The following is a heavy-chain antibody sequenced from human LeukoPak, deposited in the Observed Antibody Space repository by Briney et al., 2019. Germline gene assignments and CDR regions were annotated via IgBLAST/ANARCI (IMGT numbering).Heavy chain of an antibody. CDR1: GGTFSSYA. CDR2: IIPILGIA. J-gene: IGHJ4*02. D-gene: IGHD3-10*01. V-gene: IGHV1-69*04. CDR3: ARVDGSGSSDY. Sequence: SVKVSCKASGGTFSSYAISWVRQAPGQGLEWMGRIIPILGIANYAQKFQGRVTITADKSTSTAYMELSSLRSEDTAVYYCARVDGSGSSDYWGQGTLVTVSS.